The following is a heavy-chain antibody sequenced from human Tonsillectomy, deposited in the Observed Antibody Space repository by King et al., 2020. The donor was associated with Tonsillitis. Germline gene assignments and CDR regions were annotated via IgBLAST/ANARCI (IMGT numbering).Heavy chain of an antibody. J-gene: IGHJ4*02. CDR2: IRSKAYGGTT. Sequence: VQLVESGGGLVQPGRSLRLSCTASGFTFGDYAMSWVRQAPGKGLEWVGFIRSKAYGGTTEYAASVKGRLTISRDDSKSIAYLQMNSLKTEDTAVYYCTRAGYSSGYYDYWGQGTLVTVSS. CDR1: GFTFGDYA. CDR3: TRAGYSSGYYDY. D-gene: IGHD6-19*01. V-gene: IGHV3-49*04.